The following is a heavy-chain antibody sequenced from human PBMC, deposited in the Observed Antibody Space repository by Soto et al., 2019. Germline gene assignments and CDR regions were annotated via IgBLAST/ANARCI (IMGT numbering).Heavy chain of an antibody. D-gene: IGHD1-7*01. CDR2: IIPHLGTT. J-gene: IGHJ5*02. CDR3: VRDVFADFVGWGNYLDP. CDR1: GGTFSNYA. Sequence: QEQLVQSGTEVKKPGSSVKVSCKASGGTFSNYAIHWVRQAPGQGLEWMGGIIPHLGTTSYAQKFQARVTITADKSTNTAYLDLSSLRREDTAVYYCVRDVFADFVGWGNYLDPWGQGTLVTVSS. V-gene: IGHV1-69*06.